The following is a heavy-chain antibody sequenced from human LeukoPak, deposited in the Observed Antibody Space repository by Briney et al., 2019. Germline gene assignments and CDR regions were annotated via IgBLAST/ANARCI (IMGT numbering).Heavy chain of an antibody. CDR2: IYYSGRT. CDR3: ARGRPDGSGSYYKFDP. CDR1: AGSISSSNYY. D-gene: IGHD3-10*01. Sequence: SETLSLTCTVSAGSISSSNYYWGWIRQPPGKGLEWIGSIYYSGRTYYNPSLKSRVTISVDTSKKQFSLKLSSVTAADTAVYYCARGRPDGSGSYYKFDPWGQGTLVTVSS. V-gene: IGHV4-39*01. J-gene: IGHJ5*02.